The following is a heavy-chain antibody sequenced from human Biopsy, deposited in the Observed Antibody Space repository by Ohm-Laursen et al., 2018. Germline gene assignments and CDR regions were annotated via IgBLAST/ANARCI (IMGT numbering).Heavy chain of an antibody. D-gene: IGHD1-26*01. CDR2: IWYDGSSE. CDR1: GFTSSVYA. Sequence: SLRLSCAASGFTSSVYAMHWVRQAPGKGLEWVAIIWYDGSSEYYADSVKGRFTISRDNSKNTVYLQMNSLRVEDTAVYYCARDPIVGSKADGMDVWGQGTTVTVSS. J-gene: IGHJ6*02. CDR3: ARDPIVGSKADGMDV. V-gene: IGHV3-33*01.